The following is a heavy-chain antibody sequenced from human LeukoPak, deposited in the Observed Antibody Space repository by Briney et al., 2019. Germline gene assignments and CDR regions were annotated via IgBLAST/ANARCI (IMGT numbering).Heavy chain of an antibody. V-gene: IGHV3-49*04. J-gene: IGHJ6*02. CDR1: GFTFGGYA. Sequence: GGSLRLSCTAAGFTFGGYAMSWVRQAPGKGLEWVSFIRSQGYGGTTEYATSVEGRFTISRDDSESVAFLQMNSLTTEDTGVHYCTRVPAGEVFGVDVWGQGTTVTVSS. CDR3: TRVPAGEVFGVDV. D-gene: IGHD3-10*01. CDR2: IRSQGYGGTT.